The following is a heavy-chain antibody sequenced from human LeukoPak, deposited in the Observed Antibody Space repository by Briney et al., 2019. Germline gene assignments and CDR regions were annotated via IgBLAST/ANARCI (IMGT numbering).Heavy chain of an antibody. Sequence: GGSLRLSCAASGFTFSSYWMHWVRQVPGKGLVWVSRINAGGSSTTYADSVKGRFTISRDNAKNTLYLQMDSLRADNTGVYYCGRSNQADDYWGQGTLVTVSS. V-gene: IGHV3-74*01. CDR1: GFTFSSYW. CDR3: GRSNQADDY. J-gene: IGHJ4*02. CDR2: INAGGSST. D-gene: IGHD1-14*01.